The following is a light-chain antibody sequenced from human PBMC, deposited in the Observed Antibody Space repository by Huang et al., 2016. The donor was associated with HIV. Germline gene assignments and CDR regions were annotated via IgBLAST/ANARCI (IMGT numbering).Light chain of an antibody. Sequence: DIQMTQSPSSLSASVGDRVTITCRASQTISSYVYWYQQKPGKAPRLLIYDASSLQTGVPSRFSGSGSGTDFTLTISSLQPEDFATYYCQQGYNTPITFGQGTRLEIK. CDR2: DAS. CDR3: QQGYNTPIT. V-gene: IGKV1-39*01. CDR1: QTISSY. J-gene: IGKJ5*01.